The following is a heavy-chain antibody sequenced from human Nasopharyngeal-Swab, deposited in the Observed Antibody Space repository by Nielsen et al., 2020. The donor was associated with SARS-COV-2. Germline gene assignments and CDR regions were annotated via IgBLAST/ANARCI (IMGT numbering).Heavy chain of an antibody. CDR2: ISAYNGNT. Sequence: ASVKVSCKASGYTFTSYGSSWVRQAPGQGLEWMGWISAYNGNTNYAQKLQGRVTMTTDTSTSTAYMELRSLRSDDTAVYYCARVELYDFWRGYYLFDYWGQGTLVTVSS. J-gene: IGHJ4*02. CDR3: ARVELYDFWRGYYLFDY. D-gene: IGHD3-3*01. V-gene: IGHV1-18*01. CDR1: GYTFTSYG.